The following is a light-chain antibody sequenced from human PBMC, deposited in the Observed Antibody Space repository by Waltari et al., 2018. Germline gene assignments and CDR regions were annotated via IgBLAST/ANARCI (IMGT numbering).Light chain of an antibody. CDR1: SSDGGGYNY. V-gene: IGLV2-11*01. Sequence: QSALTQPRSVSGSPGQSVTISCTGTSSDGGGYNYVSWYQQHPGKVPKLMIYDVSQRPSGIPARVLGSTSGNTASLTISGLQAEDEADYYCCSYGGSYTWVFGGGTRLTVL. J-gene: IGLJ3*02. CDR2: DVS. CDR3: CSYGGSYTWV.